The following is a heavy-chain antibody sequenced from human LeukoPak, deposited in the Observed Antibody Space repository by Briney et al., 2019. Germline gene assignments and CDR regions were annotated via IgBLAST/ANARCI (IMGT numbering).Heavy chain of an antibody. Sequence: GGSLRLSCAASAFTFSSYAMSWVRQAPGKGLEWVSGISGSGGSTYYADPVKGRFTISRDNSKNTLYLQMNSLRAEDTAVYYCAKSGGYSGYDLGYWGQGTLVTVAS. CDR3: AKSGGYSGYDLGY. D-gene: IGHD5-12*01. V-gene: IGHV3-23*01. CDR1: AFTFSSYA. CDR2: ISGSGGST. J-gene: IGHJ4*02.